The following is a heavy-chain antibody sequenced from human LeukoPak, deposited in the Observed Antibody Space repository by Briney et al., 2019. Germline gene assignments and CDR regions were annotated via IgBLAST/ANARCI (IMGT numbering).Heavy chain of an antibody. CDR2: IWYDGSNK. D-gene: IGHD3-3*02. CDR1: GFSFSTYG. V-gene: IGHV3-33*01. J-gene: IGHJ4*02. CDR3: ARDVSGDYFDF. Sequence: PGRSLRLSCAASGFSFSTYGMHWVREAPGKGLEWVAFIWYDGSNKYHADSVKGRFTISRDDLRNTLYLQMNSLRAEDTAVYYCARDVSGDYFDFWGQGTLVTVSS.